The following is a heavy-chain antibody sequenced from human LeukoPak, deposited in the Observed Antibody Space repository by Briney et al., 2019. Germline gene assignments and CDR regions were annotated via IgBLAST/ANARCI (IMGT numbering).Heavy chain of an antibody. J-gene: IGHJ6*02. CDR3: ARDIYPDDYGDLNYGMDV. CDR1: GFTFSSYA. V-gene: IGHV3-30-3*01. Sequence: PGGSLRLSCGASGFTFSSYAMHWVRQAPGKGLEWVAVTSYDGSKKYHADSVKGRFTISRDNSKNTLYLEMNSLRAEDTAVYYCARDIYPDDYGDLNYGMDVWGQGTTVTVSS. CDR2: TSYDGSKK. D-gene: IGHD4-17*01.